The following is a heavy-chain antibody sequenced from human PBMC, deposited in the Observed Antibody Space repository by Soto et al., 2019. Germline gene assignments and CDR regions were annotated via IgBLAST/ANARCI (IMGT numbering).Heavy chain of an antibody. CDR2: IYPGDSDT. D-gene: IGHD6-13*01. CDR3: ARNNYYSSSWLPHHRYYYYGMDV. J-gene: IGHJ6*02. V-gene: IGHV5-51*01. CDR1: GYSFTSYW. Sequence: HGESLKISCKGSGYSFTSYWIGWVRQMPGKGLEWMGIIYPGDSDTRYSPSFQGQVTISADKSISTAYLQWSSLKASDTAMYYCARNNYYSSSWLPHHRYYYYGMDVWGQGTKVTVS.